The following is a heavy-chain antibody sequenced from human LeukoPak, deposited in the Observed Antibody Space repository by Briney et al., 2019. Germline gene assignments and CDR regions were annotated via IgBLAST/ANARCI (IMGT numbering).Heavy chain of an antibody. CDR3: AVMVRGGQFDY. J-gene: IGHJ4*02. CDR1: GASISSGSYY. V-gene: IGHV4-61*02. Sequence: PSQTLSLTCTVSGASISSGSYYWTWIRQPAGKGLEWIGRMHSSGRTSYSPSLKSRVTLSVDTSKNQFSLKLSSVTAADTAVYYCAVMVRGGQFDYWGQGTLVTVSS. CDR2: MHSSGRT. D-gene: IGHD3-10*01.